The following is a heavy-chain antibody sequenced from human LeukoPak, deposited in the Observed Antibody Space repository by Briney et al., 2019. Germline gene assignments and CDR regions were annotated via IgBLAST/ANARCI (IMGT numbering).Heavy chain of an antibody. Sequence: GGSLRLSCAVSGFTFSNYWMYWVRQAPGKRLVWVSRINSDGSSTTYADSVEGRFTISRDNTKSMLYLQMHSLRVDDSAVYFCPIITTPAERYFDLWGRGTLVTVPS. V-gene: IGHV3-74*01. J-gene: IGHJ2*01. D-gene: IGHD1/OR15-1a*01. CDR2: INSDGSST. CDR3: PIITTPAERYFDL. CDR1: GFTFSNYW.